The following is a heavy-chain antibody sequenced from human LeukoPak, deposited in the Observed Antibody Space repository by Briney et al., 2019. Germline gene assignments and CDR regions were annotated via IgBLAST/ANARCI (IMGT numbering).Heavy chain of an antibody. CDR2: ISGSGAST. D-gene: IGHD1-26*01. J-gene: IGHJ4*02. V-gene: IGHV3-23*01. CDR1: GFTFSSHA. CDR3: AKDVGKWESLHFFDY. Sequence: GRSLRLSCAASGFTFSSHAMRWVRQAPGKGLEWIAGISGSGASTYYADSVKGRFTISRDDSRNTLYLQMNSLRGDDTAVYYCAKDVGKWESLHFFDYWGQGTLVTVSS.